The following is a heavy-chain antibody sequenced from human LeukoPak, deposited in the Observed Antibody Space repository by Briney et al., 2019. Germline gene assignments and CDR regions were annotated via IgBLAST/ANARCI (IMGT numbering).Heavy chain of an antibody. D-gene: IGHD2-2*01. V-gene: IGHV4-30-4*01. CDR3: ASAVGRNAFDI. CDR1: GASFSGYS. CDR2: IYYSGST. J-gene: IGHJ3*02. Sequence: SETLSLTCAVHGASFSGYSWSWIRQPPGKGLEWIGYIYYSGSTYYNPSLKSRVTISVDTSKNQFSLKLSSVTAADTAVYYCASAVGRNAFDIWGQGTMVTVSS.